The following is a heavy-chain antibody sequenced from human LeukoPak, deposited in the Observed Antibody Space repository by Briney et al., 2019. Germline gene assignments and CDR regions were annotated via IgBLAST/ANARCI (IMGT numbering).Heavy chain of an antibody. Sequence: PGGSLRLSCTTSGFTFHSYAMHWVRQAPGKGLEWVSGISWASGSIGYADSVKGRFTISRDNAKNSLYLQMNSLRAEDMALYYCAKASSRSFSSGYYGNAFDIWGQGTMVTVSS. D-gene: IGHD6-19*01. V-gene: IGHV3-9*03. CDR1: GFTFHSYA. CDR3: AKASSRSFSSGYYGNAFDI. J-gene: IGHJ3*02. CDR2: ISWASGSI.